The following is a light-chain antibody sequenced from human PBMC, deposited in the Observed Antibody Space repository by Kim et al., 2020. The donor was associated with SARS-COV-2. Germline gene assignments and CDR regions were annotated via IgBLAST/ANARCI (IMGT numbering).Light chain of an antibody. Sequence: GKKARLPCGGKNIGRKNVHWYQQKPGQAPVLVIYYDSDRPSGIPERFSGSTSGNTATLTISRVEAGDEADYYCQVWDSTSDHPGVVFGGGTQLTVL. V-gene: IGLV3-21*04. CDR1: NIGRKN. CDR3: QVWDSTSDHPGVV. J-gene: IGLJ2*01. CDR2: YDS.